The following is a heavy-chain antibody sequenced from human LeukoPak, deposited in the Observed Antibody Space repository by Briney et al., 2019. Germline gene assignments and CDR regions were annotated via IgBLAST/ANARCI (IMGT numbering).Heavy chain of an antibody. Sequence: PGRSLRLSCAASGFTFSNYGMHWVRQAPGKGLEWVAVIAYDEINTNHADSVKGRFTVSRDNSKKTLFLQMNSLRAEDTAVYYCEKADCGSTSCHPDYWGQGTLVTVSS. CDR2: IAYDEINT. J-gene: IGHJ4*02. CDR1: GFTFSNYG. D-gene: IGHD2-2*01. V-gene: IGHV3-30*18. CDR3: EKADCGSTSCHPDY.